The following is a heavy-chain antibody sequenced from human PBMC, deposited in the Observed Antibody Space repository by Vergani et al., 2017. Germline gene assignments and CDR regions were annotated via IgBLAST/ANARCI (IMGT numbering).Heavy chain of an antibody. Sequence: QVQLQESGPGLVKPSQTLSLTCTVSGGSISSGSYYWSWIRQPAGKGLEWIGRIYTSGSTNYNPSLKSRGTISVDTSKNQFSLKLRSVTAADTAVYYWARGGMVRGVIQNWFDPWGQGTLVTVSS. CDR1: GGSISSGSYY. CDR3: ARGGMVRGVIQNWFDP. D-gene: IGHD3-10*01. J-gene: IGHJ5*02. CDR2: IYTSGST. V-gene: IGHV4-61*02.